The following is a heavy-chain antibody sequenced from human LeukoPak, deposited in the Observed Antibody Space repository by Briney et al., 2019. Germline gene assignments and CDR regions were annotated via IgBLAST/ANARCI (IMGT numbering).Heavy chain of an antibody. CDR1: GFTFSSYG. D-gene: IGHD2-2*01. J-gene: IGHJ4*02. CDR2: IRYDGSNK. Sequence: GGSLRLSCAASGFTFSSYGMHWVRQAPGKGLEGVAFIRYDGSNKYYADSVKGRFTISRDNSKNTLYLQMNSLRAEDTAVYYCAKELGYCSSTSCHYWGQGTLVTVSS. CDR3: AKELGYCSSTSCHY. V-gene: IGHV3-30*02.